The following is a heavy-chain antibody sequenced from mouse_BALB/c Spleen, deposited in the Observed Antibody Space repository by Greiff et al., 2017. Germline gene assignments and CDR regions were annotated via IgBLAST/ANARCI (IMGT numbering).Heavy chain of an antibody. CDR3: ARNRGYRDGRFAY. CDR2: IWSGGST. CDR1: GFSLTSYG. J-gene: IGHJ3*01. V-gene: IGHV2-4-1*01. D-gene: IGHD2-14*01. Sequence: QVQLQQSGPGLVQPSQSLSITCTVSGFSLTSYGVHWVRQSPGKGLEWLGVIWSGGSTDYNAAFISRLSISKDNSKSQVFFKMNSLQADDTAIYYCARNRGYRDGRFAYWGQGTLVTVSA.